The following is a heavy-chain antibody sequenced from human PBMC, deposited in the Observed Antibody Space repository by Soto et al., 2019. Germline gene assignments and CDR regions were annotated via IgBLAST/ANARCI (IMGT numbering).Heavy chain of an antibody. CDR1: SGSVSGGTYY. CDR3: ARHEYVSSSYDLLDV. V-gene: IGHV4-39*01. Sequence: SETLSLTCTVSSGSVSGGTYYWSWVRQPPGKGLEWIGSVYYTGTTFYNPSLRSRVSMTIDASKNRFSLNLSSVTASDTALYYCARHEYVSSSYDLLDVWGRGTMVTVSS. J-gene: IGHJ3*01. CDR2: VYYTGTT. D-gene: IGHD3-22*01.